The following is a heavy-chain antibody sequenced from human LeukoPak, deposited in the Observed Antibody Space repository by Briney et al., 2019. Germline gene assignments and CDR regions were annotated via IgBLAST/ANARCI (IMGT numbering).Heavy chain of an antibody. CDR1: GDSVSSNSAA. Sequence: SQTLSLTCALSGDSVSSNSAAWNWIRQSPSRGLEWLGRTYYRSKWYNDYAVSVKSRITINPDTSKNQFSLQLNSVTPEDTAVYYCARDRFGGDIRLHYYYYMDVWGKGTTVTVSS. CDR2: TYYRSKWYN. CDR3: ARDRFGGDIRLHYYYYMDV. J-gene: IGHJ6*03. V-gene: IGHV6-1*01. D-gene: IGHD3-10*01.